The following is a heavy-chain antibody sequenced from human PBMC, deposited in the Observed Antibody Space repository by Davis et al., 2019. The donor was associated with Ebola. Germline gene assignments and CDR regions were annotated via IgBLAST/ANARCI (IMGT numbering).Heavy chain of an antibody. J-gene: IGHJ4*02. CDR3: ARNTIYDYDGSVYSSPYYFDF. CDR2: IYYSGST. CDR1: SGSISSSSYY. V-gene: IGHV4-39*01. D-gene: IGHD3-22*01. Sequence: SETLSLTCTVSSGSISSSSYYWGWIRQPPGKGLEWTAHIYYSGSTQYNPFLKSRVTISVDPSKNQFSRKLTSVTAADTAGYFCARNTIYDYDGSVYSSPYYFDFWGQGTLVTVSS.